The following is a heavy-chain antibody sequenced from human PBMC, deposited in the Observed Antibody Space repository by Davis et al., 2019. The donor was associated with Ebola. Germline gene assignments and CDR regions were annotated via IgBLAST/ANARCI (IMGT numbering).Heavy chain of an antibody. Sequence: MPSETLSLTCAVYGGSFSGYYWSWICQPPGKGLEWIGEINHSGSTNYNPSLKSRVTISVDTSKNQFSLKLSSVTAADTAVYYCARAMVQGVPYYYGMDVWGQGTTVTVSS. D-gene: IGHD3-10*01. J-gene: IGHJ6*02. V-gene: IGHV4-34*01. CDR1: GGSFSGYY. CDR3: ARAMVQGVPYYYGMDV. CDR2: INHSGST.